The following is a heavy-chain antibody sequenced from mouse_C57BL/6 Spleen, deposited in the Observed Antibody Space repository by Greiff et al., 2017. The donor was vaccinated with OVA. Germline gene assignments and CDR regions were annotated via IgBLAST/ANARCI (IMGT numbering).Heavy chain of an antibody. V-gene: IGHV5-17*01. CDR2: ISSGSSTI. CDR1: GFTFSDYG. D-gene: IGHD4-1*01. J-gene: IGHJ4*01. CDR3: ARDWERASMDY. Sequence: EVHLVESGGGLVKPGGSLKLSCAASGFTFSDYGMHWVRQAPEKGLEWVAYISSGSSTIYYADTVKCRFTSSRDNAKNTLFLQMTSLRSEDTAMYYCARDWERASMDYWGQGTSVTVSS.